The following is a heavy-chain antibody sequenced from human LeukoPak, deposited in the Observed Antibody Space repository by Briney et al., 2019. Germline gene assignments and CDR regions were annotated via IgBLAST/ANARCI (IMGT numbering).Heavy chain of an antibody. Sequence: ASVKVSCKASGYTFTSYDINWVRQATGQGLEWMGWMNPNSGNTGYAQKFQGRVTMTRSTSISTAYMELSSLRSEDTAVYYCARGVVTAIGGYYYYYYYMDVWGKGTTVTVSS. D-gene: IGHD2-21*02. CDR2: MNPNSGNT. V-gene: IGHV1-8*01. CDR3: ARGVVTAIGGYYYYYYYMDV. CDR1: GYTFTSYD. J-gene: IGHJ6*03.